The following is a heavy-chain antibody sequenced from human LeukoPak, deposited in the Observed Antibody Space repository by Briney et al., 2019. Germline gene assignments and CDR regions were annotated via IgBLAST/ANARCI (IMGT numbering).Heavy chain of an antibody. CDR2: ISNGGSNR. CDR3: ASASSHRIAAGGDY. D-gene: IGHD6-13*01. CDR1: GFTLRNYW. Sequence: HTGGSLRLSCAASGFTLRNYWMHWVRQARGKGLVWVSRISNGGSNRHYADSVKGRFTISRDNSKNMMYLQMHSLRAEDTAVYYCASASSHRIAAGGDYWGHGTLVTVSS. J-gene: IGHJ4*01. V-gene: IGHV3-74*01.